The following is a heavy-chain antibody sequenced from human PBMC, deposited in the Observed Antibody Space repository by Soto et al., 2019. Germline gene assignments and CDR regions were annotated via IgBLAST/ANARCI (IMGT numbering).Heavy chain of an antibody. J-gene: IGHJ3*02. CDR2: INPKSGVT. V-gene: IGHV1-2*04. CDR1: GYSFTNYF. CDR3: ARKFCGGDTCAKSFDI. D-gene: IGHD2-21*01. Sequence: ASVKVSCKTSGYSFTNYFMHRVPEAPGQDLEWMGWINPKSGVTGCRQKHQGWVSLTRDSSISPAYMELSRLTSDDTALYSCARKFCGGDTCAKSFDIWGQGKTVTVSS.